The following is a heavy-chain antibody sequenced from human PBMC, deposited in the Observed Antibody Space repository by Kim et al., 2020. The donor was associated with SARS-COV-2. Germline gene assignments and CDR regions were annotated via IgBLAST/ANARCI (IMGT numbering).Heavy chain of an antibody. CDR2: INAGNGNT. Sequence: ASVKVSCKASGYTFTSYAMHWVRQAPGQRLEWMGWINAGNGNTKYSQKFQGRVTITRDTSASTAYMELSSLRSEDTAVYYCARERLWFGESYYYYGMDVWGQGTTVTVSS. V-gene: IGHV1-3*01. J-gene: IGHJ6*02. D-gene: IGHD3-10*01. CDR3: ARERLWFGESYYYYGMDV. CDR1: GYTFTSYA.